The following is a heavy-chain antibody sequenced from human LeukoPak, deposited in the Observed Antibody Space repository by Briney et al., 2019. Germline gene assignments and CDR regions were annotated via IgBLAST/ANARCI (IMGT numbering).Heavy chain of an antibody. D-gene: IGHD2-2*01. CDR3: AKAQRVPAATFLD. CDR1: GFTSSSYA. Sequence: GGSLRLSCAASGFTSSSYAMSWVRQAPGKGLEWVSAISGSGGNTYYADSVKGRFTISRDNSKNTLYLQMNSLRAEDTAVYYCAKAQRVPAATFLDWGQGTLVTVSS. CDR2: ISGSGGNT. J-gene: IGHJ4*02. V-gene: IGHV3-23*01.